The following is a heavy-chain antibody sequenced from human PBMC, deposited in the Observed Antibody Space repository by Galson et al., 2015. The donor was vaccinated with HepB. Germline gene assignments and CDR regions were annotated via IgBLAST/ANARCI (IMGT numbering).Heavy chain of an antibody. CDR3: VGGPPMDV. V-gene: IGHV3-7*03. Sequence: SLRLSCAASGFSFRGYWMSWVRQAPGKGPEWLANIMHDGSEIYYVDSVKGRFTISRDNAKNELYLQMNSLRVEDTAVYYCVGGPPMDVWGQGTTVIVSS. CDR1: GFSFRGYW. CDR2: IMHDGSEI. J-gene: IGHJ6*02.